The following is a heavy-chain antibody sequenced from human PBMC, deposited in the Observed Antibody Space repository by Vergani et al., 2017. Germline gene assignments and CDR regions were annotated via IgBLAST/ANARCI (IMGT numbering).Heavy chain of an antibody. CDR3: AIGSIAVAVGFDY. J-gene: IGHJ4*02. D-gene: IGHD6-19*01. Sequence: QVQLQESGPGLVKPSETLSLTCAVSGYSISSGYYWGWIRQPPGKGLEWIGSIYHSGSTYYNASLKSRVTISVDTSKNQFSLKLNSVTAADTAVYYCAIGSIAVAVGFDYWGQGTLVTVSA. CDR1: GYSISSGYY. CDR2: IYHSGST. V-gene: IGHV4-38-2*01.